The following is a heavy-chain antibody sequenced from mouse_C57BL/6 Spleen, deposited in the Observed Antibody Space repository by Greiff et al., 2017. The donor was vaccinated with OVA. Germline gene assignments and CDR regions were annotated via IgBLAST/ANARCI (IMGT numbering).Heavy chain of an antibody. CDR1: GYTFTSYW. J-gene: IGHJ2*01. Sequence: QVQLQQPGAELVRPGSSVKLSCKASGYTFTSYWMDWVKQRPGQGLEWIGNIYPSDSETNYNQKFKDKATLTVDKSSSTAYMQLSSLTSEDSAVYYGARSGDYDLYFDYWGQGTTLTVSS. D-gene: IGHD2-4*01. CDR3: ARSGDYDLYFDY. CDR2: IYPSDSET. V-gene: IGHV1-61*01.